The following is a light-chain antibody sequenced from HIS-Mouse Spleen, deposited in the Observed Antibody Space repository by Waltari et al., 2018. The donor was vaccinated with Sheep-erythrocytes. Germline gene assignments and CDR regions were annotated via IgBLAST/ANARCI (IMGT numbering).Light chain of an antibody. CDR1: KLGDKY. V-gene: IGLV3-1*01. Sequence: SSELTQTPSVSVSPGQTASITCPGDKLGDKYACWYQQKPGQSPVLVIYQDTKRPSGIPERFSGSNSGNTATLTISGTQAMDEADYYCQAWDSSIVVFGGGTKLTVL. CDR3: QAWDSSIVV. CDR2: QDT. J-gene: IGLJ2*01.